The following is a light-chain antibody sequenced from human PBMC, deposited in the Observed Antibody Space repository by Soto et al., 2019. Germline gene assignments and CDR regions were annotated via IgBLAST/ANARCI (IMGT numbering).Light chain of an antibody. CDR2: DAS. V-gene: IGKV3-11*01. CDR3: QQRSNWAPT. CDR1: QSVDAY. J-gene: IGKJ1*01. Sequence: EIVLTQSPATLPLSPGERATLSCRASQSVDAYLAWYQQRPGQAPRLLIFDASNRATGIPTRFSGSGSGTDFTLTISSLEPEDFAVYYCQQRSNWAPTFGQGTKVEIK.